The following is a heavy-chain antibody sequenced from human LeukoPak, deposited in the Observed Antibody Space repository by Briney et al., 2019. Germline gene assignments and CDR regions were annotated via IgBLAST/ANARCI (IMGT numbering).Heavy chain of an antibody. D-gene: IGHD7-27*01. CDR2: ITTSDGNT. Sequence: GGSLRLSCAAPGVTFSNYAMHWVRQAPGKGLEWVSTITTSDGNTYYADSVKGRFTVSRDNSKNTLFLQMNSLRAEDTAVYYCAKDGGLWVSAHWGDSWGRGTLVTVSS. CDR3: AKDGGLWVSAHWGDS. V-gene: IGHV3-23*01. CDR1: GVTFSNYA. J-gene: IGHJ4*02.